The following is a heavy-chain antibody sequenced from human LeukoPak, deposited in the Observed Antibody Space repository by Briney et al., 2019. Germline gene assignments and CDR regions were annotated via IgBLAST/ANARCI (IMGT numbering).Heavy chain of an antibody. D-gene: IGHD2-2*01. J-gene: IGHJ4*02. CDR3: ARGHCSSTSCYVDFEY. V-gene: IGHV4-34*01. CDR1: GGSFSGYY. CDR2: INHSGST. Sequence: PSETLSLTCAVYGGSFSGYYWSWIRQPPGKGLEWIGEINHSGSTNYNTSLKSRVTISVDTSKNQFSLKLSSVTAADTAVYYCARGHCSSTSCYVDFEYWGQGTLVTVSS.